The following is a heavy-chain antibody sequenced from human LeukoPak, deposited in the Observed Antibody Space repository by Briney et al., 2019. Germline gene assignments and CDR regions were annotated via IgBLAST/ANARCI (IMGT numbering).Heavy chain of an antibody. J-gene: IGHJ4*02. CDR1: GGSINDYY. D-gene: IGHD5-24*01. CDR2: IYSSGST. Sequence: SETLSLTCTVSGGSINDYYWNWIRQPADEGLEWIGRIYSSGSTYYNPSLKSRVTMSVDTSKNQFSLTLNTVTAADTAVYYCAKLPHADGSFDSWGQGTLVTVSS. V-gene: IGHV4-4*07. CDR3: AKLPHADGSFDS.